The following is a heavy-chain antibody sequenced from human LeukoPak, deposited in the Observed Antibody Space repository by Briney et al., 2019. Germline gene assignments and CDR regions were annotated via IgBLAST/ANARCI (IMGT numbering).Heavy chain of an antibody. Sequence: GGCLRLSCAASGFTLSNYGMNWVRQAPGKGLEWVSYISSSRSAIKYADSVKGRFTISRDNGKNSLYLQMNSLRVDDTAVYYCARGGAARPDYWGQGTLVTVSS. CDR2: ISSSRSAI. D-gene: IGHD6-6*01. CDR1: GFTLSNYG. V-gene: IGHV3-48*01. CDR3: ARGGAARPDY. J-gene: IGHJ4*02.